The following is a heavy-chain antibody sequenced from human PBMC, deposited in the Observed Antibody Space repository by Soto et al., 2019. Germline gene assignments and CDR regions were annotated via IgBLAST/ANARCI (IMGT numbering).Heavy chain of an antibody. J-gene: IGHJ4*02. CDR2: IHYSGST. CDR1: GGPISPSSHH. Sequence: TQSLPCTVSGGPISPSSHHWGWVRPPPTRGLGWSGSIHYSGSTYYSPSLKSRVTISVDKSKNQFSRKLSSVTEADKAVYYCERLVVRGYSYGYVDYWCQGKLVYVS. V-gene: IGHV4-39*07. D-gene: IGHD5-18*01. CDR3: ERLVVRGYSYGYVDY.